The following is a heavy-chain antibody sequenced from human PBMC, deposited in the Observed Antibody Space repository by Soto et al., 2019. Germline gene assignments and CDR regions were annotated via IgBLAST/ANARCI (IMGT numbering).Heavy chain of an antibody. D-gene: IGHD3-10*01. CDR2: INSGGGTT. Sequence: EVQLVESGGGLVQTGGSLRLSCAASGFTFSSYWMHWFRQAPGKGLMWVSRINSGGGTTTYADSVKGRVTISRDNAKNTLYLQMNGLRAEDTAVYYCARWFTYGNFDYFDYWGQGTQVTVSS. CDR1: GFTFSSYW. CDR3: ARWFTYGNFDYFDY. J-gene: IGHJ4*02. V-gene: IGHV3-74*01.